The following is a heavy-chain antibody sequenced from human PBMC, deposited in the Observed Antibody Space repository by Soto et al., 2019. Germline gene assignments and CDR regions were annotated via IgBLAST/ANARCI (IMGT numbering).Heavy chain of an antibody. J-gene: IGHJ4*02. CDR1: GGSISSYY. Sequence: QVQLQESGPGLVKTSATLSLTCTVSGGSISSYYWSWIRQPPGKGLEWIGYIYYSGSTNYNPSLKSRVTISVDTSKNQFSLKLSSVPAADTAVYYCARVDGDDPSPNFDSWGQGTLVTVSS. V-gene: IGHV4-59*01. D-gene: IGHD4-17*01. CDR3: ARVDGDDPSPNFDS. CDR2: IYYSGST.